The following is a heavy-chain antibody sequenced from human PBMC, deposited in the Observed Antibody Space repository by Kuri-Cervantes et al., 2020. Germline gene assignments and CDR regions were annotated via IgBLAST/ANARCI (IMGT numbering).Heavy chain of an antibody. Sequence: GSLRLSCAVSGGSISSSNWWSWVRQPPGKGLEWIGEIYHSGSTNYNPSLKSRVTISVDKSKNQFSLKLSSVTAADTAVYYCAKDNWGSMSAFDIWGQGTMVTVSS. CDR3: AKDNWGSMSAFDI. J-gene: IGHJ3*02. CDR2: IYHSGST. V-gene: IGHV4-4*02. CDR1: GGSISSSNW. D-gene: IGHD7-27*01.